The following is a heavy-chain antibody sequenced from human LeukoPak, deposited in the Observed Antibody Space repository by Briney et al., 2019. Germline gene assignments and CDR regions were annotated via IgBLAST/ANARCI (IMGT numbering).Heavy chain of an antibody. CDR1: GLSFSSHA. V-gene: IGHV3-23*01. Sequence: GGSLTLSCAVSGLSFSSHAMCWVRQAAGKGLEWVSSIDISGGSTYYADSVQGRFTNSRDNSKNTLYLQIDSLRAEDTALYYCANEVRPNDYWGQGTLVTVSS. J-gene: IGHJ4*02. CDR3: ANEVRPNDY. D-gene: IGHD1-1*01. CDR2: IDISGGST.